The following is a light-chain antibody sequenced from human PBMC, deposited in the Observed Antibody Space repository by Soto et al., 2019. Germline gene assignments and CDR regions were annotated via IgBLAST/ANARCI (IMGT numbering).Light chain of an antibody. CDR1: QSVTNRY. J-gene: IGKJ2*01. CDR3: QQYSSLPHT. CDR2: DIS. V-gene: IGKV3-20*01. Sequence: ESLLTQSPGTLSLSPGERATLSCRASQSVTNRYFAWYQQRPGQAPRLLIYDISNRDTGIPDRFSGSGSRTDFTVTISRLEPEDFLVYYCQQYSSLPHTFGQGTKLEVK.